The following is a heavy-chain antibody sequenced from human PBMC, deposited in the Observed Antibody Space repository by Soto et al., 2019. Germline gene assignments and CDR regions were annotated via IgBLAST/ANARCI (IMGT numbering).Heavy chain of an antibody. J-gene: IGHJ6*02. D-gene: IGHD3-16*02. CDR2: MNPNSGNT. CDR3: ARGRGSNDYVWGSYLIYYYGMDV. V-gene: IGHV1-8*01. Sequence: ASVKVSCKASGYTFTSYDINWVRQATGQGLEWMGWMNPNSGNTGYAQKFQGRVTMTRNTPISTAYMELSSLGSEDTAVYYCARGRGSNDYVWGSYLIYYYGMDVWGQGTTVTVSS. CDR1: GYTFTSYD.